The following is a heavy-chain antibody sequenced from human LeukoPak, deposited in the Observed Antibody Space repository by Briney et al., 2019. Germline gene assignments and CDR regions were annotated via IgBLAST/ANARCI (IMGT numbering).Heavy chain of an antibody. CDR3: ARVAATAIDY. CDR2: IYYSGST. CDR1: GGSISSGGYS. Sequence: PSETLSLTCAVSGGSISSGGYSWSWIRQPPGKGLEWIGYIYYSGSTNYNPSLKSRVTISVDTSKNQFSLKLSSVTAADTAVYYCARVAATAIDYWGQGTLVTVSS. J-gene: IGHJ4*02. V-gene: IGHV4-61*08. D-gene: IGHD6-19*01.